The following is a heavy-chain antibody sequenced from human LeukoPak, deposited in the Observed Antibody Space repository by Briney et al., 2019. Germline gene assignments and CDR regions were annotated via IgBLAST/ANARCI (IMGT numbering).Heavy chain of an antibody. J-gene: IGHJ4*02. CDR1: GYTFTSYG. Sequence: ASVKVSCKAPGYTFTSYGISWVRQAPGQGLEWMGWISAYNGNTNYAQKLQGRVTMTTDTSTSTAYMELRSLRSDDTAVYYCARGSRLPPYYYDSSGYYLVYWGQGTLVTVSS. CDR3: ARGSRLPPYYYDSSGYYLVY. CDR2: ISAYNGNT. D-gene: IGHD3-22*01. V-gene: IGHV1-18*01.